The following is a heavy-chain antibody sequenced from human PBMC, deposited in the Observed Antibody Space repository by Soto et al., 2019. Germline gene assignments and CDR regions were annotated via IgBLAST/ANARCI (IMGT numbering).Heavy chain of an antibody. Sequence: PSETLSLTCTVSGGSISSYYWSWIRQPPGKGLEWIGYIYYSGSTNYNPSLKSRVTISVDTSKNQFSLKLSSVTAADTAVYYCARGRYSSSWYYWGQGTLVTVSS. CDR3: ARGRYSSSWYY. CDR2: IYYSGST. D-gene: IGHD6-13*01. J-gene: IGHJ4*02. CDR1: GGSISSYY. V-gene: IGHV4-59*01.